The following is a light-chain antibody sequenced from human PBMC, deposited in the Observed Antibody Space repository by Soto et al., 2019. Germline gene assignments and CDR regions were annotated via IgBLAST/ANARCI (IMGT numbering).Light chain of an antibody. V-gene: IGKV1-39*01. Sequence: DMQMTQSSYAMAASVGDRGTSTCSASQDISSYLNWYQKKTGKATKLLIYDASSLQSGVPSRLSGSGSGTDFTLNISSLQPEDFATYYCQPSYSTPIPFGHGPRLELK. CDR2: DAS. CDR3: QPSYSTPIP. J-gene: IGKJ5*01. CDR1: QDISSY.